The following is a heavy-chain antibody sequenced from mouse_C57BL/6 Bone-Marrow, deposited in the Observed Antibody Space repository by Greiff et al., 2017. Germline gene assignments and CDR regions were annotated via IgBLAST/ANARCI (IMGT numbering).Heavy chain of an antibody. Sequence: QVHVKQPGAELVMPGASVKLSCKASGYTFTSYWMHWVKQRPGQGLEWIGEIDPSDSYTNYNQKFKGKSTLTVDKSSSTAYMQLSSLTSEDSAVYYCARDSNLYFDVWGTGTTVTVSS. CDR3: ARDSNLYFDV. D-gene: IGHD2-5*01. CDR2: IDPSDSYT. V-gene: IGHV1-69*01. J-gene: IGHJ1*03. CDR1: GYTFTSYW.